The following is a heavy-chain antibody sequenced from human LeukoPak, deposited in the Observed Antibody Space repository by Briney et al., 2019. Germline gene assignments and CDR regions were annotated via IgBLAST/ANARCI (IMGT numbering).Heavy chain of an antibody. J-gene: IGHJ6*03. CDR2: INHSGST. V-gene: IGHV4-34*01. D-gene: IGHD3-22*01. CDR1: GGSFSGYY. CDR3: ARGRFDYYDSSGYYRPREYYYYYYYMDV. Sequence: SETLSLTCAVYGGSFSGYYWSWIRQPPGKGLEWIGEINHSGSTNYNPSLKSRVTISVDTSKNQFFLKLSSVTAADTAVYYCARGRFDYYDSSGYYRPREYYYYYYYMDVWGKGTTVTMSS.